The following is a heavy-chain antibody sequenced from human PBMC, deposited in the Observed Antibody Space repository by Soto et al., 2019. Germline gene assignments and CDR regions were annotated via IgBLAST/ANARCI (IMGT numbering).Heavy chain of an antibody. CDR1: GGSFSGYY. V-gene: IGHV4-34*01. Sequence: SETLSLTCAVYGGSFSGYYWSWIRQPPGKGLEWIGEINHSGSTNYNPSLKSRVTISVDTSKNQFSLKLSSVTAADTAVYYCARRSYYYDSSGYYWGQGTLVTVSS. CDR2: INHSGST. D-gene: IGHD3-22*01. J-gene: IGHJ4*02. CDR3: ARRSYYYDSSGYY.